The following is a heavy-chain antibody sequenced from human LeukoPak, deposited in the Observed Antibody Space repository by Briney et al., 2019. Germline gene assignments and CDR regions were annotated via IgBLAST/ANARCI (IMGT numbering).Heavy chain of an antibody. V-gene: IGHV1-18*01. J-gene: IGHJ6*02. Sequence: ASVKVSCKASGYTFTSYGISWVRQAPGQGLEWMGWISAYNGNTNYAQKLQGRVTMTTDTSTSTAYMELRSMRSDDTAVYYCGSGLYSSSWYGRPSGWDSHYDYGMDVWGQGTTVTVSS. CDR2: ISAYNGNT. CDR3: GSGLYSSSWYGRPSGWDSHYDYGMDV. D-gene: IGHD6-13*01. CDR1: GYTFTSYG.